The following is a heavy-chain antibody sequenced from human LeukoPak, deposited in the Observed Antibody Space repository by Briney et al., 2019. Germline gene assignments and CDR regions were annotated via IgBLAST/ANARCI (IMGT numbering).Heavy chain of an antibody. CDR2: MNPINGNT. CDR1: GFTFTSYD. D-gene: IGHD3-22*01. CDR3: ATVVGDYDRFPLTD. J-gene: IGHJ4*02. Sequence: GASVKVSCKASGFTFTSYDIKWVRQATGQGLEWMGWMNPINGNTGYAQKFQGRVTMTEDTSTDTTYMELSSLRSEDTAVYYCATVVGDYDRFPLTDWGQGTLVTVSS. V-gene: IGHV1-8*01.